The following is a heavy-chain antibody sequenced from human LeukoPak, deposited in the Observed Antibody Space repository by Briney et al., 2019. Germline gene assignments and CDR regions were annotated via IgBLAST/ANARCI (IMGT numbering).Heavy chain of an antibody. D-gene: IGHD5-18*01. J-gene: IGHJ4*02. Sequence: ASVKVSCKASGYTFTSYAMHWVRQAPGQRLESMGWINAGNGNTKYSQKFQGRVTITRDTSASTAYMELSSLRSEDTAVYYCARAPGGYSYGYFDYWGQGTLVTVSS. CDR1: GYTFTSYA. CDR3: ARAPGGYSYGYFDY. V-gene: IGHV1-3*01. CDR2: INAGNGNT.